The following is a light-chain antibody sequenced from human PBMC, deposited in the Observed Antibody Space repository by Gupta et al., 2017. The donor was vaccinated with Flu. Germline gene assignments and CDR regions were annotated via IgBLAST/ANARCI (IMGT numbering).Light chain of an antibody. CDR2: KAS. J-gene: IGKJ1*01. CDR1: QSISTY. CDR3: QQYNGFSRT. Sequence: DIQMTQSPSTLSASVGDRVTITCRASQSISTYLAWYQQKPGKAPKLLIYKASSLESGVPSRFSGSGSGTDFTLTISSLQPDDFATYYCQQYNGFSRTFGQGTKVEI. V-gene: IGKV1-5*03.